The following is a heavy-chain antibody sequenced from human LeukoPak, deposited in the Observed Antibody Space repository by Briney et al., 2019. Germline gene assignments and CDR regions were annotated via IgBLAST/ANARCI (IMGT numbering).Heavy chain of an antibody. CDR1: GFTFSSYS. CDR2: ISSSSSYI. Sequence: GGSLRLSCAASGFTFSSYSMNWVRQAPGKGLEWVSSISSSSSYIYYADSVKGRFTISRDNAKNSLYLQMNSLRAEDTAVYYCARERWLIYYFDYWGQGTLVTVSS. D-gene: IGHD5-24*01. V-gene: IGHV3-21*01. CDR3: ARERWLIYYFDY. J-gene: IGHJ4*02.